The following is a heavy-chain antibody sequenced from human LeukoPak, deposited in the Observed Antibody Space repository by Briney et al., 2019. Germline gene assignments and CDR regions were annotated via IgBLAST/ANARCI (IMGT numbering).Heavy chain of an antibody. CDR3: ARAPGVVPAASYYYYYYMDV. V-gene: IGHV4-61*02. D-gene: IGHD2-2*01. Sequence: SETLSLTCTVSGGSIISSTYYWSWIRQPAGKGLEWIGRIYTSGSTNYNPSLKSRVTISVDTSKNQFSLKLSSVTAADTAVYYCARAPGVVPAASYYYYYYMDVWGKGTTVTVSS. CDR2: IYTSGST. CDR1: GGSIISSTYY. J-gene: IGHJ6*03.